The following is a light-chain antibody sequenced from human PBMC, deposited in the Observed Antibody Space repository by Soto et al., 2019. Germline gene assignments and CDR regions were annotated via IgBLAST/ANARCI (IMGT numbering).Light chain of an antibody. Sequence: EIVLTQSPATLSLSPGERATLSCRASQSVSSYLAWYKQKPGQAPRLLIYDASNRATGIPARFSGSGSGTDFTLTISSLEPEDFAVYYCQIPRYNFGQGTKLEIK. J-gene: IGKJ2*01. V-gene: IGKV3-11*01. CDR3: QIPRYN. CDR2: DAS. CDR1: QSVSSY.